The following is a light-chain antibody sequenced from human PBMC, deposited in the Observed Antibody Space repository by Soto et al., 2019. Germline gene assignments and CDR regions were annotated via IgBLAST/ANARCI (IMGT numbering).Light chain of an antibody. CDR1: QGISNF. J-gene: IGKJ4*01. CDR2: TSS. V-gene: IGKV1-27*01. Sequence: IRLTQSPSSLSASVGNRVTITCRASQGISNFLAWYQQKPGKVPKLLIYTSSTLQSGVPSRFSGSGSGTDFTLTISNLQPEDVATYYCQKHNAAPLTFGGGTKVDIK. CDR3: QKHNAAPLT.